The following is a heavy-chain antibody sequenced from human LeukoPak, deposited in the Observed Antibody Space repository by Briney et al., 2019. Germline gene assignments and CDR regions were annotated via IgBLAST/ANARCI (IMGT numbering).Heavy chain of an antibody. V-gene: IGHV1-69*04. CDR2: IIPILGIA. D-gene: IGHD2-2*02. CDR1: GGTFSSYA. CDR3: AACSSTSCYMGQAPYYFDY. J-gene: IGHJ4*02. Sequence: ASVKVSCKASGGTFSSYAISWVRQAPGQGLDWMGRIIPILGIANYAQKFQGRVTITADKSTSTAYMELSSLRSEDTAVYYCAACSSTSCYMGQAPYYFDYWGQGTLVTVS.